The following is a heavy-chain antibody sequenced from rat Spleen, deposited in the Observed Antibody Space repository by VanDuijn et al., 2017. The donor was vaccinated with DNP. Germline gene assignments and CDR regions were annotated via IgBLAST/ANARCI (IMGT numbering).Heavy chain of an antibody. CDR3: ARLRPDGTYVMDA. D-gene: IGHD1-12*02. CDR2: ISSGGGGQ. Sequence: EVQLVESGGGLVQPGNSLKLSCTASGFTFSDYAMAWVRQAPKKGLEWVASISSGGGGQYYPDSVKGRFNISRDNAKSTLYLQMDSLRSEDTASYYCARLRPDGTYVMDAWGQGASVTVSS. CDR1: GFTFSDYA. V-gene: IGHV5S23*01. J-gene: IGHJ4*01.